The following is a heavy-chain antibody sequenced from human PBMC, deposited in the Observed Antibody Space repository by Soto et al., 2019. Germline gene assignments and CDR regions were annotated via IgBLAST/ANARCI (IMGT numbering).Heavy chain of an antibody. CDR1: GFTFSSYA. CDR2: ISGHGGNT. Sequence: GGSLRLSCAASGFTFSSYAMSWVRQAPGKGLEWVSAISGHGGNTYYADFVKGRFSISRDNSESTLYLQMNSLRAEGAAVYYCAKDVVSFIASGGQYFDYWGQGVLVTVSS. J-gene: IGHJ4*02. V-gene: IGHV3-23*01. D-gene: IGHD6-13*01. CDR3: AKDVVSFIASGGQYFDY.